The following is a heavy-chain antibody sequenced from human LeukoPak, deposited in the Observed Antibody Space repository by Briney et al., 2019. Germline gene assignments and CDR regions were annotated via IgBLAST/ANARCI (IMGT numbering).Heavy chain of an antibody. CDR2: INQDGGEK. CDR1: GLTFRSYW. D-gene: IGHD5-24*01. Sequence: GGSLRLSCAVSGLTFRSYWMSWVRQAPGKGLEWVANINQDGGEKYFVDSVKGRFTISRDNAKNSLHLQMNTLRADDTAVYYCARERDGRFFDYWGQGTLVTVSS. J-gene: IGHJ4*02. V-gene: IGHV3-7*01. CDR3: ARERDGRFFDY.